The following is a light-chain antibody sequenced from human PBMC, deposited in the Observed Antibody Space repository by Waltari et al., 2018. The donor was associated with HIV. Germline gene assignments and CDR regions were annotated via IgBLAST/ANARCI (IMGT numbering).Light chain of an antibody. V-gene: IGKV4-1*01. CDR2: WAS. CDR3: QQYYSHPRT. CDR1: QSVLSTTRNVNY. Sequence: DTVLTQSPDSLPVSLGERATINCKASQSVLSTTRNVNYLAWYQQKPGHPPKLLISWASGRRSGVPDRFSGGGSGTDFTLTISSLQAEDVAVYYCQQYYSHPRTFGQGTKLEI. J-gene: IGKJ2*01.